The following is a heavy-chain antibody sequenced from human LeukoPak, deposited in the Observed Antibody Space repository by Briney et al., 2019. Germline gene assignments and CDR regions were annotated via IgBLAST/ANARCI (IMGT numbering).Heavy chain of an antibody. CDR3: ARGVRITMVRGVIITWGSYYYYMDV. V-gene: IGHV4-59*01. D-gene: IGHD3-10*01. J-gene: IGHJ6*03. Sequence: SETLSLTCTVSGGSISSYYWSWIRQPPGKGLEWIGYIYYSGSTNYNPSLKSRVTISVDTSKNQFSLKLSSVTAADTAVYYCARGVRITMVRGVIITWGSYYYYMDVWGKGTTVTISS. CDR2: IYYSGST. CDR1: GGSISSYY.